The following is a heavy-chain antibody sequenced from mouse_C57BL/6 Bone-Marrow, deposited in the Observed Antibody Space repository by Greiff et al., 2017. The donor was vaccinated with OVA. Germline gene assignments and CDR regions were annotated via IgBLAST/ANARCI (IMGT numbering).Heavy chain of an antibody. V-gene: IGHV1-15*01. J-gene: IGHJ1*03. Sequence: VQLVESGAELVRPGASVTLSCKASGYTFTDYEMHWVKQTPVHGLEWIGAIDPETGGTAYNQKFKGKAILTADKSSSTAYMELRSLTSEDSAVYYCTRSHFYYGSSSWYFDVWGTGTTVTVSS. CDR1: GYTFTDYE. CDR2: IDPETGGT. CDR3: TRSHFYYGSSSWYFDV. D-gene: IGHD1-1*01.